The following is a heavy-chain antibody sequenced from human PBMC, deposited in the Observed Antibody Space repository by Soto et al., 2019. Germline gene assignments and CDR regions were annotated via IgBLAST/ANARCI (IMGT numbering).Heavy chain of an antibody. CDR2: IYYSGST. CDR1: GGSISSYY. D-gene: IGHD2-15*01. Sequence: SETLSLTCTVSGGSISSYYWSWIRQPPGKGLEWIGYIYYSGSTNYNPSLKSRVTISVDTSKNQFSLKLSSVTAADTAVYYCARGRGVAGGWFDPWGQGTLVTVSS. J-gene: IGHJ5*02. V-gene: IGHV4-59*01. CDR3: ARGRGVAGGWFDP.